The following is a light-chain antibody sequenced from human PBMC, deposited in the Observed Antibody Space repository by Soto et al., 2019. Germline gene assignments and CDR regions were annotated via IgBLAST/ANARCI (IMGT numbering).Light chain of an antibody. Sequence: EIVMTQSPATLSVSPGERATVSCRASQSVRSNLAWYQQKPGQAPRLLIYGASTRATGIPARFSGSGSGTEFTLTIGSLQSEDFAVYYCQQYNNWLRTFGQGTKLEIK. CDR1: QSVRSN. J-gene: IGKJ2*01. CDR2: GAS. V-gene: IGKV3-15*01. CDR3: QQYNNWLRT.